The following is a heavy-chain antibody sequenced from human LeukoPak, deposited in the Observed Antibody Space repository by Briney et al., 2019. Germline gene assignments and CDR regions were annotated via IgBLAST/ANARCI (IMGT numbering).Heavy chain of an antibody. CDR3: ARRSPLYGSGSSYLGY. D-gene: IGHD3-10*01. V-gene: IGHV4-34*01. CDR2: INHSGST. J-gene: IGHJ4*02. Sequence: SETLSLTCAVYGGSFSGDYWSWIRQPPGKGLEWIGEINHSGSTNYNPSLKSRVTISVDTSKNQFSLKLSSVTAADTAVYYCARRSPLYGSGSSYLGYWGQGTLVTVSS. CDR1: GGSFSGDY.